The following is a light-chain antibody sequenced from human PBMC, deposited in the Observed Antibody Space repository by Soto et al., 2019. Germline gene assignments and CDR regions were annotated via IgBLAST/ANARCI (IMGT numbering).Light chain of an antibody. CDR3: QQYNSYPGT. Sequence: DIQMTQSPSTLSASVGDRVTITCRASQSISSWLAWYQQKQGKAPKLLIYKASSLESGVASRFSGSASGTSFTLTISSLQPDDFPTYYCQQYNSYPGTFGQGTKVEIK. J-gene: IGKJ1*01. CDR2: KAS. V-gene: IGKV1-5*03. CDR1: QSISSW.